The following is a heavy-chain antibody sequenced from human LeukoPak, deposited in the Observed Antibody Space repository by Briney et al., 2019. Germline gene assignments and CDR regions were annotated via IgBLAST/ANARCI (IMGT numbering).Heavy chain of an antibody. Sequence: SETLSLTCAVYGGSFSGYYWSWIRQPPGKGLEWIGEINHSGSTNYNPSLKSRVTISVDTSKNQFSLKLSSVTAADTAVYYRARDQSSGWYRSRFDYWGQGTLVTVSS. D-gene: IGHD6-19*01. CDR1: GGSFSGYY. CDR2: INHSGST. J-gene: IGHJ4*02. V-gene: IGHV4-34*01. CDR3: ARDQSSGWYRSRFDY.